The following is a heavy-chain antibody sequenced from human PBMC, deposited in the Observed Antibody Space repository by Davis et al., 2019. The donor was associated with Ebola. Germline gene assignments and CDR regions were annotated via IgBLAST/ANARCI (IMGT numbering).Heavy chain of an antibody. CDR3: AKVRPSLLWFGELLGYFDY. CDR1: GFTFSSYG. CDR2: ISYDGSNK. Sequence: GESLKISCAASGFTFSSYGMHWVRQAPGKGLEWVAVISYDGSNKYYADSVKGRFTISRDNSKNTLYLQMNSLRAEDTAVYYCAKVRPSLLWFGELLGYFDYWGQGTLVTVSS. D-gene: IGHD3-10*01. J-gene: IGHJ4*02. V-gene: IGHV3-30*18.